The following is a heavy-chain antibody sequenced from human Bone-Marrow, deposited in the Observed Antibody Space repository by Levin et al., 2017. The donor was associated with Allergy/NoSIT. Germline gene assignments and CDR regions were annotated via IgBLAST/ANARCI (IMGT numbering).Heavy chain of an antibody. Sequence: GGSLRLSCAASGFTFNNFAMSWVRQAPGKGLEWVSSISGNGVNTYYTDSVKGRFTISRDNSRDTLYLQIYSLRAEDTAVYYCAKGFRFGGMYAHPFDYWGQGTLVTVSS. CDR2: ISGNGVNT. J-gene: IGHJ4*02. CDR3: AKGFRFGGMYAHPFDY. V-gene: IGHV3-23*01. D-gene: IGHD3-16*01. CDR1: GFTFNNFA.